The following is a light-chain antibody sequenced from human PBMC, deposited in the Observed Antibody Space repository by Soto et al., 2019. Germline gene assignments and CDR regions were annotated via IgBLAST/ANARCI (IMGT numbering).Light chain of an antibody. CDR2: SAS. CDR1: ENSASY. CDR3: QQTFSLPYT. J-gene: IGKJ2*01. V-gene: IGKV1-39*01. Sequence: IQMTQSPSSLSASVGDRVTVNCRTSENSASYVSWFQQRPGRAPNLLIYSASTLHTGVSSRFSGNGSGTHFTLTVERLQAEDVATYYCQQTFSLPYTFGQGTKVDIK.